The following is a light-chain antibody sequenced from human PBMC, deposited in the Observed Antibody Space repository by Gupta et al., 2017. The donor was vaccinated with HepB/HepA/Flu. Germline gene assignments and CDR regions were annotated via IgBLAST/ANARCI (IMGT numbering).Light chain of an antibody. J-gene: IGKJ1*01. CDR2: KAS. CDR3: QQYNSYRT. Sequence: DIQMTQSPSTLSASVGDRVTITCRASESIRHFLAWYQQKPGKAPRLLIYKASNLESGVPSRFSGSGSGTEFTLTIHSLQPDDFATYYCQQYNSYRTFGQGTKVEVK. CDR1: ESIRHF. V-gene: IGKV1-5*03.